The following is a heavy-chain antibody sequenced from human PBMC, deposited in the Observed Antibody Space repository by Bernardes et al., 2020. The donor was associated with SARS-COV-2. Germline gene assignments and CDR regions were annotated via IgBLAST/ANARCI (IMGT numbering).Heavy chain of an antibody. V-gene: IGHV4-39*01. CDR3: ASSPYNWNYHFDY. CDR2: IYYSGSI. Sequence: SETLSLTCTVSGVSMPRSSYYWGWIRQSTGKGLEWIGTIYYSGSIYYSPSLKSRITLSVDPSRNQFSLRLKSVTAADTAMYYCASSPYNWNYHFDYWGQGTLAAVTS. J-gene: IGHJ4*02. CDR1: GVSMPRSSYY. D-gene: IGHD1-7*01.